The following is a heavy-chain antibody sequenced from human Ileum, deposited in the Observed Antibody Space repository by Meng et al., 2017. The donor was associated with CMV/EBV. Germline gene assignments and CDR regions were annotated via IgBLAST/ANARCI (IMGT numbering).Heavy chain of an antibody. CDR1: GFTFSSYA. V-gene: IGHV3-30-3*01. J-gene: IGHJ5*02. D-gene: IGHD6-13*01. CDR3: ASFPGISSSWPRFDP. Sequence: SGFTFSSYAMHWVRQAPGKGLEWVAVISYDGSNKYYADSVKGRFTISRDNSKNTLYLQMNSLRAEDTAVYYCASFPGISSSWPRFDPWGQGTLVTVSS. CDR2: ISYDGSNK.